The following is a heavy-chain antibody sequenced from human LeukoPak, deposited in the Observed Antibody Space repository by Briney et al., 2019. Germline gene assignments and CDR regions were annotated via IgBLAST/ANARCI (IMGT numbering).Heavy chain of an antibody. CDR3: ARGRTPEDY. V-gene: IGHV4-59*01. J-gene: IGHJ4*02. Sequence: PSETLSLTCSVSGDSINSNYWSWIRQPPGKGLEWIGYIYYSGSTNYNPSLKSRVTISVDTSKNQSSLKLSSVTAADTAVYYCARGRTPEDYWGQGTLVTVSS. CDR1: GDSINSNY. CDR2: IYYSGST.